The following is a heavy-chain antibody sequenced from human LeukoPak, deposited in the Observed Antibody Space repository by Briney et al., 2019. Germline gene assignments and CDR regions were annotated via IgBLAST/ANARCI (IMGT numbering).Heavy chain of an antibody. V-gene: IGHV3-74*01. Sequence: GGSLRLSCAASGFSFSSYWMYWVRQGPGKGLVWVSRVNGDGSRTDYADSVKGRFTISRDNAKNTLYLQMNSLRAEDTAVYYCARSQFAFDIWGQGTMVTVSS. CDR3: ARSQFAFDI. J-gene: IGHJ3*02. CDR2: VNGDGSRT. CDR1: GFSFSSYW.